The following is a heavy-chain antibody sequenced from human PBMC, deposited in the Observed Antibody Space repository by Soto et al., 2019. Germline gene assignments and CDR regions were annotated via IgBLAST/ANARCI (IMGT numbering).Heavy chain of an antibody. D-gene: IGHD3-22*01. V-gene: IGHV1-69*13. Sequence: SVKVSCKASGGTFSSYAISWVRQAPGQGLEWMGGIIPIFGTANYAQKFQGRVTITADESTSTAYMELSSLRSEDTAVYYCASDYYDSSGYLAPGEDYYGMDVWGQGTTVTVSS. CDR1: GGTFSSYA. CDR2: IIPIFGTA. CDR3: ASDYYDSSGYLAPGEDYYGMDV. J-gene: IGHJ6*02.